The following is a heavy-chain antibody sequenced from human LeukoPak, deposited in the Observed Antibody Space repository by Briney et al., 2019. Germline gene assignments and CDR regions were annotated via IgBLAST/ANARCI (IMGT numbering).Heavy chain of an antibody. D-gene: IGHD4-17*01. CDR3: ARDLAYGDDGL. Sequence: GGSLRLSCAASGFTLSNYSMNWVRQAPGKGLEWVAFISSSSSYIFYADSLKGRFTISRDNAKNSLYLQMNSLRADDTAVYYCARDLAYGDDGLWGQGTLVTISS. CDR2: ISSSSSYI. V-gene: IGHV3-21*01. J-gene: IGHJ4*02. CDR1: GFTLSNYS.